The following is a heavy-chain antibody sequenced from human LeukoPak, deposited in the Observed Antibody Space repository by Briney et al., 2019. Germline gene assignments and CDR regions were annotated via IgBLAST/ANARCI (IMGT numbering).Heavy chain of an antibody. CDR2: ISGGGGST. Sequence: GGSRRLSCAASGFTFTSYAMSWVRQAPGKRLEWVSGISGGGGSTYYADSVKGRFTISRDNSKNTLYLQMNSLRADDTAVYHCANGLVYVSNSVFDYWGQGTLVTVSS. V-gene: IGHV3-23*01. CDR1: GFTFTSYA. J-gene: IGHJ4*02. CDR3: ANGLVYVSNSVFDY. D-gene: IGHD2-8*01.